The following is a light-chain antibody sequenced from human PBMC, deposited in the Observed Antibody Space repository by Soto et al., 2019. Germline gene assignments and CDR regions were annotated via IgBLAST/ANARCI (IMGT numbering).Light chain of an antibody. V-gene: IGKV3-20*01. J-gene: IGKJ2*01. CDR2: GAS. Sequence: LVLTQSPGTLSLSPRERATLSCRASRSVTSNYLAWYQQRPGQGPRLLIYGASNKATGIPDRFSGSGSGTDFTLTVSRLEPEDFAVYYCQNQDTFGQGTKLEIK. CDR1: RSVTSNY. CDR3: QNQDT.